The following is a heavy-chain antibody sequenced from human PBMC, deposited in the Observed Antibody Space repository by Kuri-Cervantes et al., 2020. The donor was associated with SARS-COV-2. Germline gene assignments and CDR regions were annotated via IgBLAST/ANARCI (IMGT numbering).Heavy chain of an antibody. Sequence: GESLKISCAASGFTVSSNYMSWVRQAPGKGLEWVSLIYSGGSTYYADSVKGRFTISRDNSKNTLYLQMNSLRAEDTAVYYCASEVIPNPSEKYAYYGLDVWGQGTTVTVSS. D-gene: IGHD1-26*01. V-gene: IGHV3-53*01. CDR2: IYSGGST. CDR3: ASEVIPNPSEKYAYYGLDV. CDR1: GFTVSSNY. J-gene: IGHJ6*02.